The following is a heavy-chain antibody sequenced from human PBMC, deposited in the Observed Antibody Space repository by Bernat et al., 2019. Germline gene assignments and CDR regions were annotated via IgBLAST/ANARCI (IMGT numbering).Heavy chain of an antibody. Sequence: EVQLVESGGGLVQPGGSLRLSCAASGFTFTRYWMHWVRQAPGKGLMWVSRTNPDGSSADYADSVQGRITISRDNAKNTLYLQINSLKVEDTAVYYCARGGSDTAMAHDYWGQGTLVTVSS. CDR1: GFTFTRYW. V-gene: IGHV3-74*01. D-gene: IGHD5-18*01. CDR3: ARGGSDTAMAHDY. J-gene: IGHJ4*02. CDR2: TNPDGSSA.